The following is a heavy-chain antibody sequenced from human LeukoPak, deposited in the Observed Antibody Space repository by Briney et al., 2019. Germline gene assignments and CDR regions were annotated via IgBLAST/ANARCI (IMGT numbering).Heavy chain of an antibody. V-gene: IGHV3-48*02. D-gene: IGHD3-9*01. CDR1: GFSFTDYP. J-gene: IGHJ4*02. CDR3: ETGKRYAFDY. CDR2: IRTTAEGAKYA. Sequence: GGSLTLSCATSGFSFTDYPMNWVRQAPGKGLEWISNIRTTAEGAKYAYYADSVKGRVTISRDDGKNTLYLHMNSLRDDDTAVYYSETGKRYAFDYWGQRILVTDSS.